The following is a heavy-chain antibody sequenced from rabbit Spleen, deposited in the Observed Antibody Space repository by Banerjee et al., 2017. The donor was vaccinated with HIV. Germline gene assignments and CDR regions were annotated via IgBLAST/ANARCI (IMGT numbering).Heavy chain of an antibody. J-gene: IGHJ6*01. CDR2: IYAGDGST. CDR3: ARDTGSSFSSYGMDL. Sequence: QSLEESGGDLVKPGASLTLTCTASGFSFSSSDYMCWVRQAPGKGLECIACIYAGDGSTYYASWAKGRFTISKTSSTTVTLQMTSLTAADTATYFCARDTGSSFSSYGMDLWGPGTLVTVS. V-gene: IGHV1S40*01. CDR1: GFSFSSSDY. D-gene: IGHD8-1*01.